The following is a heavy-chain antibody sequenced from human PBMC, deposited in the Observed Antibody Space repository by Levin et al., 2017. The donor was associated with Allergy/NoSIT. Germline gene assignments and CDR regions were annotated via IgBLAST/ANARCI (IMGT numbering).Heavy chain of an antibody. CDR3: AKARDYYDSRGGGFDN. CDR1: GFSFDDFA. CDR2: ISWNSRSI. V-gene: IGHV3-9*01. J-gene: IGHJ4*02. Sequence: GGSLRLSCAASGFSFDDFAMHWVRQVSGKGLEWVSGISWNSRSIGYADSVKGRFTISRDNAKNSLYLQMNSLRTEDTALYYCAKARDYYDSRGGGFDNWGQGTLLAVSS. D-gene: IGHD3-22*01.